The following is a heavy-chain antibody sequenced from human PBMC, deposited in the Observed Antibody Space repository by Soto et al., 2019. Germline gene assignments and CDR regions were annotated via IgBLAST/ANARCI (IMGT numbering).Heavy chain of an antibody. Sequence: GGSLRLSCAASGFTFSSHAMSWVRQAPGKGLEWVSTISGSGGTTHYADSVKGRFTISRDNSKNTLYLQMNSLRAEDTAVYHCAKSADYYGSGSYESWGQGTLVTVSS. D-gene: IGHD3-10*01. J-gene: IGHJ5*02. CDR2: ISGSGGTT. V-gene: IGHV3-23*01. CDR1: GFTFSSHA. CDR3: AKSADYYGSGSYES.